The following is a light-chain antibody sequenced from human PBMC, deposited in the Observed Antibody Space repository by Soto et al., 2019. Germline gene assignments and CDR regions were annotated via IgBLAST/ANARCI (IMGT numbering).Light chain of an antibody. J-gene: IGLJ1*01. Sequence: QSVLTQPPSVSAAPGQKVTISCSGSSSNIGKSHVSWYQHLPGTAPKLLIYDTYKRPSGIPDRLYGSKSGTAATLDITGLQTGDEAVYYCATWDDSLSAAVFGPGTKLPVL. CDR1: SSNIGKSH. CDR2: DTY. V-gene: IGLV1-51*01. CDR3: ATWDDSLSAAV.